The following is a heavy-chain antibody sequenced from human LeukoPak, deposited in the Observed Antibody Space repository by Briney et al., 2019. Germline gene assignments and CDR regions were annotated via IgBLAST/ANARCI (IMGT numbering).Heavy chain of an antibody. V-gene: IGHV3-21*01. CDR2: ISSSSSYI. CDR1: GFTFSSYS. D-gene: IGHD4-17*01. Sequence: PGGSLRLSCAASGFTFSSYSMNWVRQAPGKGLEWVSSISSSSSYIYYADSVKGRFTISRDNAKNSLYLQMNSLRAEDTAVYYCARVRSDYGDYGGLDRGQGTLVTVSS. CDR3: ARVRSDYGDYGGLD. J-gene: IGHJ4*02.